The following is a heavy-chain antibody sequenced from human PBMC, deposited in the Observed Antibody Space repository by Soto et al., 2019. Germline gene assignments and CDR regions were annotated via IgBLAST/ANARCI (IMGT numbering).Heavy chain of an antibody. CDR2: IYYSGST. J-gene: IGHJ6*02. CDR3: ASQQLVHYYYGMDV. V-gene: IGHV4-39*01. D-gene: IGHD6-13*01. CDR1: GGSISSSSYY. Sequence: QLQLQESGPGLVKPSETLSLTCTVSGGSISSSSYYWGWICQPPGKGLEWIGSIYYSGSTYYNPSLKSRVTISVDTSKNQFSLKLSSVTAADTAVYYCASQQLVHYYYGMDVWGQGTTVTVSS.